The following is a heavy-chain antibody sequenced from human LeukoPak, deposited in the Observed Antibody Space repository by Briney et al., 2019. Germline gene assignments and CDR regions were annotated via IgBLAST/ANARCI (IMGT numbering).Heavy chain of an antibody. CDR3: ASVLWFGESAGYYYYYMDV. J-gene: IGHJ6*03. Sequence: SVKVSCKASGGTFSSYALSWVRQAPGHGLEWMGGIIPIFGTANYAQKFQGRVTITTDESTSTAYMELSSLRSEDTAVYYCASVLWFGESAGYYYYYMDVWGKGTTVTVSS. CDR1: GGTFSSYA. D-gene: IGHD3-10*01. CDR2: IIPIFGTA. V-gene: IGHV1-69*05.